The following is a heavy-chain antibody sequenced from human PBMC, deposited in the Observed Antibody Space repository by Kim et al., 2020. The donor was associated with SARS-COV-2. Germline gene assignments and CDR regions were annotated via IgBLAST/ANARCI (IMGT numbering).Heavy chain of an antibody. V-gene: IGHV3-7*01. D-gene: IGHD2-2*01. CDR3: AKTADYYYGMDV. Sequence: GGSLRLSCAASGFTFSSYWMSWVRQAPGKGLEWVSNIKQNGSDKYYVDSVKGRFTISRDNAKNSLYLQMNSLRAEDTAVYYCAKTADYYYGMDVWGQGTRVTVSS. CDR1: GFTFSSYW. J-gene: IGHJ6*02. CDR2: IKQNGSDK.